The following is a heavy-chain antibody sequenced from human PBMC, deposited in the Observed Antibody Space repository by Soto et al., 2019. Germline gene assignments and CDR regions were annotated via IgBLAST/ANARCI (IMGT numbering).Heavy chain of an antibody. CDR1: GFTFSSYA. D-gene: IGHD4-4*01. CDR2: ISYDGSNK. CDR3: ARPLWRNDYNWGYFDL. J-gene: IGHJ2*01. Sequence: QVQLVESGGGVVQPGRSLRLSCAASGFTFSSYAMHWVRQAPGKGLEWVAVISYDGSNKYYADPVKGRFTISRDNSKNTLYLQMNSLRAEDTAVYYCARPLWRNDYNWGYFDLWGRGTLVTVSS. V-gene: IGHV3-30-3*01.